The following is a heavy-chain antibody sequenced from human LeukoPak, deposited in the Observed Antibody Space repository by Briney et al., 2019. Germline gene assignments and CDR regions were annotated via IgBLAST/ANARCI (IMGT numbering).Heavy chain of an antibody. D-gene: IGHD1-26*01. CDR3: ARDRPVVGAIDF. J-gene: IGHJ4*02. CDR1: GFTLSDYA. CDR2: ISGYRSTI. V-gene: IGHV3-48*04. Sequence: GGSLRLSCGASGFTLSDYAMLWVRQAPAKGLEWISFISGYRSTIFLADSVRGRFITSRDNAQNSLYLQMNSLRAEDTAVYYCARDRPVVGAIDFWGQGTLVTVSS.